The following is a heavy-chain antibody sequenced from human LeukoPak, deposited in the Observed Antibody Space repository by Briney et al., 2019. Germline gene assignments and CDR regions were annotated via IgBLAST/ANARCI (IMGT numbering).Heavy chain of an antibody. CDR1: GGSISSYY. CDR3: ARDSYSGSYYWFDP. Sequence: PSETLSLTCTVSGGSISSYYWSWIRQPAGKGLEWIGRIYTSGSTNYNPSLKSRVTMSVDTSKNQFSLKLGSVTAADTAVYYCARDSYSGSYYWFDPWGQGTLVTVSS. CDR2: IYTSGST. J-gene: IGHJ5*02. V-gene: IGHV4-4*07. D-gene: IGHD1-26*01.